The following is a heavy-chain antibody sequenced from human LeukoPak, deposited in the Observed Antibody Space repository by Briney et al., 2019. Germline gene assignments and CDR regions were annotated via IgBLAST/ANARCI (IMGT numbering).Heavy chain of an antibody. D-gene: IGHD6-13*01. J-gene: IGHJ3*02. CDR1: GGTFSGYY. CDR3: ARGTEPGIAAANDALDI. Sequence: SETLSLTCAVYGGTFSGYYWSWIRQPPGKGLEWIGYIYYSGSTNYNPSLKSRVTISVDTSKNQFSLKLSSVTAADTAVYYCARGTEPGIAAANDALDIWGQGTMVTVSS. V-gene: IGHV4-59*01. CDR2: IYYSGST.